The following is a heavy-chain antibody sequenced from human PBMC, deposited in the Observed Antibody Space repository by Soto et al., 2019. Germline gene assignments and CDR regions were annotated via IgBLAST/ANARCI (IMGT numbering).Heavy chain of an antibody. V-gene: IGHV3-7*03. CDR3: ARPYSD. CDR2: INQDGSEK. J-gene: IGHJ4*02. D-gene: IGHD4-4*01. CDR1: GFTFSNFW. Sequence: VGSLRLSCAASGFTFSNFWMTWIRQAPGKGLEWVANINQDGSEKFYVDSVKGRFTISRDNAKNTLYLQMVSLRADDTAIYYCARPYSDWGQGTLVTVS.